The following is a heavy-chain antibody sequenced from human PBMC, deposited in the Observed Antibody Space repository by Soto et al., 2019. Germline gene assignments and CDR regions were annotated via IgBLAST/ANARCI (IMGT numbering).Heavy chain of an antibody. V-gene: IGHV3-23*01. J-gene: IGHJ3*02. CDR2: ISGSGDNT. D-gene: IGHD3-10*01. CDR1: GFTFSSYA. Sequence: EVQLLESGGGLVQPGGSLRLSCAASGFTFSSYAMSWVRQAPGKGLGWVSAISGSGDNTYYADSVKGRFTVSRDNSKNTLYLQMNILRAEDTAVYYCAKDLNPGTSDAFDIWGRGTMVTVSS. CDR3: AKDLNPGTSDAFDI.